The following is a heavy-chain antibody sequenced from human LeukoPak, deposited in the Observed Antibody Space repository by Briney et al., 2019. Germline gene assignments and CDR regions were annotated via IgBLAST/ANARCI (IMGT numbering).Heavy chain of an antibody. Sequence: PGGSLRPSCAASGFTFSSYGMHWVRQAPGKGLEWVAVIWYDGSNKYYADSVKGRFTISRDNSKNTLYLQMNSLRAEDTAVYYCAKAPDSSGYRLDYWGQGTLVTVSS. CDR2: IWYDGSNK. J-gene: IGHJ4*02. D-gene: IGHD3-22*01. V-gene: IGHV3-33*06. CDR1: GFTFSSYG. CDR3: AKAPDSSGYRLDY.